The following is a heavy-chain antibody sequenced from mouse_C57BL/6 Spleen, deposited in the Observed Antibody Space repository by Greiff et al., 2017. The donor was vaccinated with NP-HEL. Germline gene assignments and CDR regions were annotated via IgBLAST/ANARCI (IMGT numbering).Heavy chain of an antibody. D-gene: IGHD1-1*01. CDR2: ISYDGSN. J-gene: IGHJ4*01. CDR1: GYSITSGYY. V-gene: IGHV3-6*01. Sequence: EVQLQESGPGLVKPSQSLSLTCSVTGYSITSGYYWNWIRQFPGNKLEWMGYISYDGSNNYNPSLKNRISITRDTSKNQFFLKLNSVTTEDTATYYCARDPDYYGSSYGAMDYWGQGTSVTVSS. CDR3: ARDPDYYGSSYGAMDY.